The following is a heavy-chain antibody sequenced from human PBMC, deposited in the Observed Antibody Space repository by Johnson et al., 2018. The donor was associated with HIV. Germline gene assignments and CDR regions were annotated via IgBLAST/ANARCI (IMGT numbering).Heavy chain of an antibody. CDR1: GFTFSDYY. J-gene: IGHJ3*02. CDR3: AKLRKKQWLVGEAFDI. CDR2: ISSSGSTI. Sequence: QVQLVESGGGLVKPGGSLRLSCAASGFTFSDYYMSWIRQAPGKGLEWVSYISSSGSTIYYADSVRGRFTISRDNAKNSLYLQLNSLRAEDTAIYYCAKLRKKQWLVGEAFDIWGQGTMVTVSS. D-gene: IGHD6-19*01. V-gene: IGHV3-11*04.